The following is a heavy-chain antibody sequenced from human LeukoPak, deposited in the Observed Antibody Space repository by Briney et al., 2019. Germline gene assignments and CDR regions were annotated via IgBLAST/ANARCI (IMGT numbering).Heavy chain of an antibody. CDR3: ARDRGIAARPILDY. CDR1: EFTFSTYV. D-gene: IGHD6-6*01. Sequence: GGSLRLSCAASEFTFSTYVMSWVRQAPGRGLEWVSAIAGDSGSTYHADSVKGRFTISRDNSKNTLYLQMNSLRAEDTAVYYCARDRGIAARPILDYWGQGTLVTVSS. V-gene: IGHV3-23*01. J-gene: IGHJ4*02. CDR2: IAGDSGST.